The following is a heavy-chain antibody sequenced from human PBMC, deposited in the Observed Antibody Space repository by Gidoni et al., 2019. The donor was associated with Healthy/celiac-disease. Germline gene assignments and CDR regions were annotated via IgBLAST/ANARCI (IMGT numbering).Heavy chain of an antibody. CDR2: IYHSGST. CDR3: ARNRPSSVAGNDDAFDI. D-gene: IGHD6-19*01. Sequence: QVQLQESGPGLVKPSGTLSLTCAVSGGSISSSNWWSWVRQPPGKGLEWIGEIYHSGSTNYNPSLKSRVTISVDKSKNQFSLKLSSVTAADTAVYYCARNRPSSVAGNDDAFDIWGQGTMVTVSS. V-gene: IGHV4-4*02. J-gene: IGHJ3*02. CDR1: GGSISSSNW.